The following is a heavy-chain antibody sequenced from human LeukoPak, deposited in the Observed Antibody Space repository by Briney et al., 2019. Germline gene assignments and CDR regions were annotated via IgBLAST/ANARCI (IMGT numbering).Heavy chain of an antibody. Sequence: GGSLRLSCAASGFTFSSYAMSWVRQAPGKGLGWVSAISGSGGSTYYADSVKGRFTISRDNSKNTLYLQMNSLRAEDTAVFYCAKATTISAAGSHFVYWGQGTLVTVSS. CDR1: GFTFSSYA. D-gene: IGHD6-13*01. J-gene: IGHJ4*02. V-gene: IGHV3-23*01. CDR2: ISGSGGST. CDR3: AKATTISAAGSHFVY.